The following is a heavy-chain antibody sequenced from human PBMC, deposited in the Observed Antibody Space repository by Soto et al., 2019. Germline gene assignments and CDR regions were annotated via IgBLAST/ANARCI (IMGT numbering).Heavy chain of an antibody. Sequence: QVQLVESGGGVVQPGRSLRLSCAASGFTFSSYGMHWVRQAPGKGLEWVAVISYDGSNKYYADSVKGRFTISRDNSKNTLYLQMNSLRAEDTAVYYCARVADGYFDYWGQGTLVTVSS. V-gene: IGHV3-30*03. CDR2: ISYDGSNK. J-gene: IGHJ4*02. CDR1: GFTFSSYG. CDR3: ARVADGYFDY.